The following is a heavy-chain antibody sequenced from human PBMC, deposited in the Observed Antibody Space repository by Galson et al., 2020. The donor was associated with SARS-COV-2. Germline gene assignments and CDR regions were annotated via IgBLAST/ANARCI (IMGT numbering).Heavy chain of an antibody. CDR3: ARNRDSSGYYYEIDY. D-gene: IGHD3-22*01. CDR2: IKQDGSEK. V-gene: IGHV3-7*01. J-gene: IGHJ4*02. CDR1: GFTFSSYW. Sequence: GWSLRLSCAASGFTFSSYWMSWVRQAPGKGLEWVANIKQDGSEKYYVDSVKGRFTISRDNAKNSLYLQMNSLRAEDTAVYYCARNRDSSGYYYEIDYWGQGTLVTVSS.